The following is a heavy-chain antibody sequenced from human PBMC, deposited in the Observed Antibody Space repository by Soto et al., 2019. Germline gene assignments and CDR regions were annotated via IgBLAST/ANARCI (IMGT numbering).Heavy chain of an antibody. D-gene: IGHD3-9*01. J-gene: IGHJ4*02. CDR2: IYWDDDK. CDR3: AHRRSFDCFDY. CDR1: GFSLSTSGVG. Sequence: QITLKESGPTLVKPTQTLTLTCTFSGFSLSTSGVGVGWIRQPPGKALEWLALIYWDDDKRYSPSLKSRLTITKDTSKKQVVLTMTNIDPVDTGTYYCAHRRSFDCFDYWGQGTLVTVSS. V-gene: IGHV2-5*02.